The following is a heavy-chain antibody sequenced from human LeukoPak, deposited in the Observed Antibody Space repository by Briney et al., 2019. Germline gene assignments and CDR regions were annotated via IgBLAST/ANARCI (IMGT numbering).Heavy chain of an antibody. D-gene: IGHD3-22*01. J-gene: IGHJ4*02. CDR1: GYTFTSYG. V-gene: IGHV1-18*01. Sequence: ASVKVSCKASGYTFTSYGISWVRQAPGQGLEWMGWISAYNGNTNYAQKLQGRVTMTTDTSTSTAYMELRSLRSDDTAVYYCARDWEFARYDSSGYSLFDYWGQGTLVTVSS. CDR3: ARDWEFARYDSSGYSLFDY. CDR2: ISAYNGNT.